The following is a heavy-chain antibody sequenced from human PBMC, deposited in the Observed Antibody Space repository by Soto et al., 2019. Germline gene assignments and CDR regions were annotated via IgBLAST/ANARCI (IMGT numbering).Heavy chain of an antibody. CDR1: GFSLSTSGMC. D-gene: IGHD2-8*01. J-gene: IGHJ5*02. Sequence: SGPTLVNPTQTLTLTCTFSGFSLSTSGMCVSWIRQPPGKALEWLARIDWDDDEYYSTSLKTRLTISKDTSKNLVVLTMTNMDPTDTAVYYCARDMYGFDPWGQGTLVTVSS. V-gene: IGHV2-70*02. CDR3: ARDMYGFDP. CDR2: IDWDDDE.